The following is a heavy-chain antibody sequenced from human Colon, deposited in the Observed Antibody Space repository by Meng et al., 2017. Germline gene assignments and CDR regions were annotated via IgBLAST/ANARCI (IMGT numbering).Heavy chain of an antibody. V-gene: IGHV4-30-4*01. J-gene: IGHJ5*02. CDR2: IYYSGST. Sequence: LQASAPHLVPPSHTLSLTCSVSGGLISSGDYYWSWLRQPPGKGLEWIGYIYYSGSTYSNASLKSRVTISIDRSKNQFSLKLSSVTAADTAVYYCARDRKHYGERGWFDPWGQGTLVTVSS. CDR3: ARDRKHYGERGWFDP. CDR1: GGLISSGDYY. D-gene: IGHD4-17*01.